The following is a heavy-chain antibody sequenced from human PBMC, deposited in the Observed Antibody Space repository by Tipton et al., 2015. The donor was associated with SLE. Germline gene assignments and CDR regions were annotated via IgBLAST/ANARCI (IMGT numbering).Heavy chain of an antibody. D-gene: IGHD4-17*01. CDR2: ISTYNGNT. Sequence: QLGQSGAEVKNPGASVKVSCKASAYTFTTYSISWVRQAPGQGLEWMGWISTYNGNTNYAQKLQGRVTMTTDTSTSTAYMELRSLRSDDTAVYYCARAVTTGLYWYFDLWGRGTLVTVSS. CDR1: AYTFTTYS. V-gene: IGHV1-18*01. J-gene: IGHJ2*01. CDR3: ARAVTTGLYWYFDL.